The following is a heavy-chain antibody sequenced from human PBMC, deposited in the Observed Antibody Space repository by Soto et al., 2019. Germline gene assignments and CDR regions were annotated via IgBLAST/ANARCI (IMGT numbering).Heavy chain of an antibody. Sequence: GGSLSLSCEASVFTLSRVSMSWDRQVAGKGLEWVASISSGSSDTWYADSVKGRLIISRDNAQHSLFLQMNTLRPEDTAMYYCARVAYWGPGTQVTVAS. CDR2: ISSGSSDT. J-gene: IGHJ4*02. CDR3: ARVAY. V-gene: IGHV3-21*01. CDR1: VFTLSRVS.